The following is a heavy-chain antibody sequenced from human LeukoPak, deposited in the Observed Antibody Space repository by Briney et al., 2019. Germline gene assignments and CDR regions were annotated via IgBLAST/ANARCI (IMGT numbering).Heavy chain of an antibody. D-gene: IGHD1-26*01. CDR1: GFTFSSYA. J-gene: IGHJ4*02. V-gene: IGHV3-30*04. Sequence: GRSLRLSCAASGFTFSSYAMHWVRQAPGKGLEWVAVISYDGSNKYYADSVKGRFTISRDNSKNTLYLQMNSLRAEDTAVYCCAREVDHSGSYYRFFDYWGQGTLVTVSS. CDR3: AREVDHSGSYYRFFDY. CDR2: ISYDGSNK.